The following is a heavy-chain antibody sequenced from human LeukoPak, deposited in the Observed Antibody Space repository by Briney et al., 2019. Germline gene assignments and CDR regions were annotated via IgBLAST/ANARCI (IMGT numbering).Heavy chain of an antibody. J-gene: IGHJ3*02. Sequence: GGSLRLSCAASGFTFSSYAMSWVRQAPGKGLEWVSAISGSGGSTYYADSVKGRFTISRDNSKNTLYLQMNSLRAEDTAVYYCAKDFGWFGDSIEFGAFDIWGQGTMVTVSS. CDR3: AKDFGWFGDSIEFGAFDI. D-gene: IGHD3-10*01. V-gene: IGHV3-23*01. CDR1: GFTFSSYA. CDR2: ISGSGGST.